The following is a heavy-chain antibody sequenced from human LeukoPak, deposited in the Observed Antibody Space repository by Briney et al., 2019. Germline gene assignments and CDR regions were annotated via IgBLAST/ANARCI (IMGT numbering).Heavy chain of an antibody. CDR3: ARVAVSGPTGWFDS. D-gene: IGHD2-8*02. CDR1: GFTFSSYG. J-gene: IGHJ5*01. CDR2: ISYDGSNK. V-gene: IGHV3-30*03. Sequence: GGSLRLSCAASGFTFSSYGMHWVRQAPGKGLEWVAVISYDGSNKYYADSVKGRFTISRDNSKNTLYLQMNSLRAEDTATYYCARVAVSGPTGWFDSWGQGTLVIVSS.